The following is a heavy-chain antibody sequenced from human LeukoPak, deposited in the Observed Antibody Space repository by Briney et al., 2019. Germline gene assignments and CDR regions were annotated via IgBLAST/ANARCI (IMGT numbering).Heavy chain of an antibody. CDR3: TRQKSGTTADY. CDR1: GGSINTNY. D-gene: IGHD1-7*01. Sequence: SETLSLTCTASGGSINTNYWSWIRQPPGKGLEWIGYIYSSGSTSYNPSLKSRVTISVDTSKNQFSLKLSSVTAADTAVYYCTRQKSGTTADYWGQGTLVTVSS. CDR2: IYSSGST. J-gene: IGHJ4*02. V-gene: IGHV4-59*08.